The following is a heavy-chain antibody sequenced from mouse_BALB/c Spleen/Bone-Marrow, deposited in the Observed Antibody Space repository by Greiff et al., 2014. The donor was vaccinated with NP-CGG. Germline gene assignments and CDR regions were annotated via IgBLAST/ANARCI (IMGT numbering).Heavy chain of an antibody. V-gene: IGHV14-3*02. CDR1: GFNFKDSY. CDR2: IDPANGNT. D-gene: IGHD3-3*01. Sequence: EVQLQQSGAELVKPGPSVKLSCTASGFNFKDSYMHWVQQRPEQGLEWIGRIDPANGNTKYDPNFKCKPTITTDTSNNPVYLQLNSLTSEDTAVYSCARPGGAGTPAFWGQGTLVTVSA. CDR3: ARPGGAGTPAF. J-gene: IGHJ3*01.